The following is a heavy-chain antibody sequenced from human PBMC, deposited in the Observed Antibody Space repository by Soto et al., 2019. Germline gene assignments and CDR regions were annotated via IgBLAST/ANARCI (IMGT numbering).Heavy chain of an antibody. Sequence: QSLTCTLSGASITYGGYSWSWIRQPPGKDLEWLGYISHLESTFYNPSFQSRLTLSIDGSKNQFSLKLASMTAADTAVYYCARGGGYDPFDYWGQGTLVTVSS. D-gene: IGHD5-12*01. CDR2: ISHLEST. J-gene: IGHJ4*02. CDR3: ARGGGYDPFDY. CDR1: GASITYGGYS. V-gene: IGHV4-30-2*01.